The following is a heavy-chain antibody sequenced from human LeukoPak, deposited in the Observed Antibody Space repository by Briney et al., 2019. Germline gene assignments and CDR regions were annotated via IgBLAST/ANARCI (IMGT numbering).Heavy chain of an antibody. CDR3: AKDGRHYYDSSGYPYYFDY. CDR2: ISSSSSYI. D-gene: IGHD3-22*01. Sequence: GGSLRLSCAASGFTFSSYSMNWVRQAPGKGLEWVSSISSSSSYIYYADSVKGRFTISRDNAKNSLYLQMNSLRAEDTAVYYCAKDGRHYYDSSGYPYYFDYWGQGTLVTVSS. CDR1: GFTFSSYS. V-gene: IGHV3-21*01. J-gene: IGHJ4*02.